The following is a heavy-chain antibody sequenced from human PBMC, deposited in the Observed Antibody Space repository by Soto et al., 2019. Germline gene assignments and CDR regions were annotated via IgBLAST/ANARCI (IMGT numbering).Heavy chain of an antibody. CDR1: GGTFSSYT. V-gene: IGHV1-69*04. D-gene: IGHD3-10*01. CDR2: IIPILGIA. CDR3: ARDHDYNGSGRENDY. J-gene: IGHJ4*02. Sequence: ASVKVSCKASGGTFSSYTISWVRQAPGQGLEWMGRIIPILGIANYAQKFQGRVTITADKSTSTAYMELSSLRSEDTAVYYCARDHDYNGSGRENDYWGQGTLVTVSS.